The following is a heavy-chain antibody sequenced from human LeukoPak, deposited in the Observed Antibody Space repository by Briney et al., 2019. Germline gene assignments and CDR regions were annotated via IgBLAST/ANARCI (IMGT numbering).Heavy chain of an antibody. Sequence: GASVKVSCRTSGYMFTTYGISWVRQAPGQGLEWMGWINPNSGGTNYAQKFQGRVTMTRDTSISTAYVELSRLRSDDTAVYYCARDLPYYDILTGLPVFDYWGQGTLVTVSS. CDR2: INPNSGGT. CDR3: ARDLPYYDILTGLPVFDY. J-gene: IGHJ4*02. CDR1: GYMFTTYG. D-gene: IGHD3-9*01. V-gene: IGHV1-2*02.